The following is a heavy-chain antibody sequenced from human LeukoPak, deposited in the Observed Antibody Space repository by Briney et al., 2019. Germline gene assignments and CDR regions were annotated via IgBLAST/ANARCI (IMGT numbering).Heavy chain of an antibody. Sequence: GGSLRLSCAASGFTFSSYEMNWVRQAPGKGLEWVSYISSSGSTIYYADSVKGRFTISRDNAKNSLYLQMNSLRPEDTAVYYCARSDSSGYYLKNDAFDIWGQGTMVTVSS. V-gene: IGHV3-48*03. CDR3: ARSDSSGYYLKNDAFDI. CDR2: ISSSGSTI. D-gene: IGHD3-22*01. CDR1: GFTFSSYE. J-gene: IGHJ3*02.